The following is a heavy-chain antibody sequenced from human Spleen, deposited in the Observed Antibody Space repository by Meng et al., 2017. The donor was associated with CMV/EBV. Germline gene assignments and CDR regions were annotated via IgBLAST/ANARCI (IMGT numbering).Heavy chain of an antibody. Sequence: GGSLRLSCKGSGYIFTNFWIGWVRQMPGKGLEWMGIIYPDDSDTRYSPSFEGQVTISADKSISTAYLQWNSLEASDTAMYYCARAQRRLGWWFDPWGQGTLVTVSS. V-gene: IGHV5-51*01. J-gene: IGHJ5*02. CDR3: ARAQRRLGWWFDP. CDR1: GYIFTNFW. D-gene: IGHD2-21*01. CDR2: IYPDDSDT.